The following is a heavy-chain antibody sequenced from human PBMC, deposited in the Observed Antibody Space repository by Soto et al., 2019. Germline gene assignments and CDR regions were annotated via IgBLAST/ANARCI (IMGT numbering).Heavy chain of an antibody. D-gene: IGHD3-10*01. V-gene: IGHV3-23*01. CDR1: GFTFSSYA. J-gene: IGHJ5*02. Sequence: EVQLLESGGGLVQPGGSLRLSCAASGFTFSSYAMSWVRQAPGKGLEWVSAISGSGGSTYYADSVKGRFTISRDNSKKTLYLQMNSLRAEDTAVYYCAKGLVRGGIITANWFDPWGQGTLVTVSS. CDR3: AKGLVRGGIITANWFDP. CDR2: ISGSGGST.